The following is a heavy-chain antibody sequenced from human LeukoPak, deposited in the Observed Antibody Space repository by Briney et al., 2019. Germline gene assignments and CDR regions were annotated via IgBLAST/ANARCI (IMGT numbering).Heavy chain of an antibody. CDR1: GYTFTSYD. CDR2: MNPNSGNT. J-gene: IGHJ6*02. Sequence: ASVKVSCKASGYTFTSYDINWVRQATGQGLEWMGRMNPNSGNTGYAQKFQGRVTMTRNTSISTAYMELSSLRSEDTAVYYCARLVKVVVVPAAIIRSYYYGMDVWGQGTTVTVSS. CDR3: ARLVKVVVVPAAIIRSYYYGMDV. D-gene: IGHD2-2*02. V-gene: IGHV1-8*01.